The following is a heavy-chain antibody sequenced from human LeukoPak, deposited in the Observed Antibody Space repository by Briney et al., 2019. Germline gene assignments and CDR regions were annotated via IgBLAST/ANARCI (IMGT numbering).Heavy chain of an antibody. CDR3: ARAIVVVPAALGPRTREAFDI. Sequence: GASVKVSCKASGYTFTGYYMHWVRQAPGQGLEWMGWINPNSGGTNYAQKFQGRVTMTRDTSISTAYMELSRLRSDDTAVYYCARAIVVVPAALGPRTREAFDIWGQGTMVTVSS. CDR2: INPNSGGT. CDR1: GYTFTGYY. D-gene: IGHD2-2*01. V-gene: IGHV1-2*02. J-gene: IGHJ3*02.